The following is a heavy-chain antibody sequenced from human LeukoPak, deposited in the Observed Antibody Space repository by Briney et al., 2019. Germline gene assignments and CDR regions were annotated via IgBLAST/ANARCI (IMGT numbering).Heavy chain of an antibody. V-gene: IGHV3-30-3*01. Sequence: GSLRLSCAASGFIVNSNYMHWVRQAPGKWLEWVAVISYDGDNKYYADSVKGRFIISRDNSRNTLYLQMNSLRPEDTAVYYCARDPKGGFSYGWGAFDIWGQGTMVTVSS. CDR2: ISYDGDNK. D-gene: IGHD5-18*01. J-gene: IGHJ3*02. CDR3: ARDPKGGFSYGWGAFDI. CDR1: GFIVNSNY.